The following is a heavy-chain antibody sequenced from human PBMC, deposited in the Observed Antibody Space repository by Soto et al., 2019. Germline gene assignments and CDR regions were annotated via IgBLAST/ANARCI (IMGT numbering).Heavy chain of an antibody. D-gene: IGHD2-15*01. Sequence: GESLKISCKASGYKFTTFWLNWVRQTPGKGLEWLVRIDPTDSFTNYSPPFEGHVTISVDRSISTAYLQWNSLQASDTAIYYCARPASGGSRDAFDVWGQGTTVTVSS. CDR3: ARPASGGSRDAFDV. J-gene: IGHJ3*01. CDR1: GYKFTTFW. V-gene: IGHV5-10-1*01. CDR2: IDPTDSFT.